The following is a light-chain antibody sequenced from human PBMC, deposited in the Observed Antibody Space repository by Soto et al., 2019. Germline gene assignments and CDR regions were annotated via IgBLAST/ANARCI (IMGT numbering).Light chain of an antibody. CDR3: QHYVSYPST. CDR1: QNISGW. Sequence: DNVTIPCRARQNISGWLAWYQPKPGKAPKLLIYDPSSLESGVRSRFSGSGSGTEFTLTIRGLQPDDFATYFCQHYVSYPSTFGQGTRVEIK. CDR2: DPS. J-gene: IGKJ5*01. V-gene: IGKV1-5*01.